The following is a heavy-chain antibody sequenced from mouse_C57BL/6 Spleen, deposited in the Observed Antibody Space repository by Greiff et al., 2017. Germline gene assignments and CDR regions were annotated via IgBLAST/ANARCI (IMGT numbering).Heavy chain of an antibody. CDR1: GYAFSSYW. J-gene: IGHJ3*01. CDR2: IYPGDGDT. Sequence: QVQLKESGAELVKPGASVKISCKASGYAFSSYWMNWVKQRPGKGLEWIGQIYPGDGDTNYNGKFKGKATLTADKSSSTAYMQHSSLTSEDAAVYFCARESGTAYWGQGTLVTVSA. V-gene: IGHV1-80*01. D-gene: IGHD1-1*01. CDR3: ARESGTAY.